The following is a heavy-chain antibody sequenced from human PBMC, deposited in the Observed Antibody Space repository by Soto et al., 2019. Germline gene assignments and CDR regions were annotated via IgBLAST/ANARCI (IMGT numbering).Heavy chain of an antibody. CDR3: ARFVAQYYYGSGSYYNGGMDV. D-gene: IGHD3-10*01. CDR2: ISAYNGNT. V-gene: IGHV1-18*01. J-gene: IGHJ6*02. Sequence: QVQLVQSGAEVKKPGASVKVSCKASGYTFTSYGISWVRQAPGQGLEWMGWISAYNGNTNYAQKLQGRVTMTTDTSTSTAYMELRSLRSDDTAVYYCARFVAQYYYGSGSYYNGGMDVWGQGTTVTVSS. CDR1: GYTFTSYG.